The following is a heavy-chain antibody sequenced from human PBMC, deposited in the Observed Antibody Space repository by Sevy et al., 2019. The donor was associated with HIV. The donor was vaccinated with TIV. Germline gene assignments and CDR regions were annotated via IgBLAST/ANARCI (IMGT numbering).Heavy chain of an antibody. J-gene: IGHJ5*02. Sequence: SETLSLTCAVYGGSFSGYYWSWIRQPPGKGLEWIGEINHSGSTNYNPSLKSRVTISVDTSKNQFSLKLSSVTAADTAVYYCARVWFGESHPGGWFDPWGQGTLVTVSS. CDR1: GGSFSGYY. D-gene: IGHD3-10*01. CDR2: INHSGST. CDR3: ARVWFGESHPGGWFDP. V-gene: IGHV4-34*01.